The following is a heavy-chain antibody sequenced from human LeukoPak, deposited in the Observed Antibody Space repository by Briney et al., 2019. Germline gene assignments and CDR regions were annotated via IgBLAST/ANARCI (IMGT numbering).Heavy chain of an antibody. Sequence: RASVKVSCKASGYTFTSYDINWVRQATGQGLEWMGRMNPNSGNTGYAQKFQGRVTMTRDTSISTAYMELSSLRSDDTAVYYCARVPGDDFWSGFRGDGFDIWGQGTKVIVSS. CDR3: ARVPGDDFWSGFRGDGFDI. D-gene: IGHD3-3*01. V-gene: IGHV1-8*01. CDR1: GYTFTSYD. CDR2: MNPNSGNT. J-gene: IGHJ3*02.